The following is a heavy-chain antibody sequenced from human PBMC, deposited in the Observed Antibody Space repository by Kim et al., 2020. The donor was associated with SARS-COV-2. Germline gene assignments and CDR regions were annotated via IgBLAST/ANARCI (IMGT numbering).Heavy chain of an antibody. V-gene: IGHV5-51*01. CDR2: IYPGDSDT. Sequence: GESLKISCKGSGYSFTSYWIGWVRQMPGKGLEWMGIIYPGDSDTRYSPSFQGQVTLSADKSINTAYLQRSRLKASDTAMYYCARHRSEETVAAECDPWGQGSLVTVSS. CDR3: ARHRSEETVAAECDP. D-gene: IGHD6-19*01. J-gene: IGHJ5*02. CDR1: GYSFTSYW.